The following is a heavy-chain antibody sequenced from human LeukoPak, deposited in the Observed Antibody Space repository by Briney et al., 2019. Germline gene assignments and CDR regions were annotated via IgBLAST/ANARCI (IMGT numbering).Heavy chain of an antibody. CDR3: AKAKGFSYGYGCDY. CDR2: ISGSGDST. D-gene: IGHD5-18*01. Sequence: GGSLRLSCAASGFTFSSYAMSWVRQAPGKGLEWVSGISGSGDSTHHADSVKGRFTISRDNSKNTVFLQMNSLRGEDTSVYYCAKAKGFSYGYGCDYWGQGTLVTVSS. V-gene: IGHV3-23*01. J-gene: IGHJ4*02. CDR1: GFTFSSYA.